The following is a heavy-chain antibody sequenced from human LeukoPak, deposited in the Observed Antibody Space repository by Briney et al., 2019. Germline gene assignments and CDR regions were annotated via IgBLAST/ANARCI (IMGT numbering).Heavy chain of an antibody. J-gene: IGHJ4*02. D-gene: IGHD3-22*01. CDR2: IYVRGST. Sequence: SETLSLTCTVSGGSISSYYWSWIRQSAGKGLEWIGRIYVRGSTNYNPSLKSRVTMSVDTSKNQFSLKLSSVTAADTAVYYCARGDYYDSSGYYYWGQGTLVTVSS. CDR1: GGSISSYY. CDR3: ARGDYYDSSGYYY. V-gene: IGHV4-4*07.